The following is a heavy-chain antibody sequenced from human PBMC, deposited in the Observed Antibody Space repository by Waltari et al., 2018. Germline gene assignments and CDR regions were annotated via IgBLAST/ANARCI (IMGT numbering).Heavy chain of an antibody. CDR2: IKRDGSEI. D-gene: IGHD6-19*01. CDR1: GLNFRGYW. CDR3: ATEAGTTSVNWFDP. Sequence: EVQLVGSGGGLVQPGGSVRLSCLVVGLNFRGYWRSWVRQAPGKGLEWVANIKRDGSEIYYVDSVKDRFTIFRDNAKNSLYLEMNSLRVEDTAVYYCATEAGTTSVNWFDPWGQGTLVTVSS. J-gene: IGHJ5*02. V-gene: IGHV3-7*01.